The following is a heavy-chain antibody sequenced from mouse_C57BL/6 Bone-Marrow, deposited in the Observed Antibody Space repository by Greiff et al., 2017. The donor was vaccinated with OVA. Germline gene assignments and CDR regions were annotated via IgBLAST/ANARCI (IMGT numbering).Heavy chain of an antibody. CDR1: GYTFTSYW. V-gene: IGHV1-55*01. Sequence: QVQLKQPGAELVKPGASVKMSCKASGYTFTSYWITWVKQRPGQGLEWIGDIYPGSGSTNYNEKFKSKATLTVDTSSSTAYMQLSSLTSEDSAVYYCARDTTVVAPYAMDYWGQGTSVTVSS. J-gene: IGHJ4*01. CDR2: IYPGSGST. CDR3: ARDTTVVAPYAMDY. D-gene: IGHD1-1*01.